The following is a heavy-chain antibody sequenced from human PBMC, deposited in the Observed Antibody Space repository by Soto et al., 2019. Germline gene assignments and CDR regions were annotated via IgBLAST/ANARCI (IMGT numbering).Heavy chain of an antibody. V-gene: IGHV3-9*01. CDR2: ISWNSGSI. D-gene: IGHD6-13*01. CDR3: AKSKAAAGIFYFDY. Sequence: AGGSLRLSCAASGFTFDDYAMHWVRQAPGKGLEWVSGISWNSGSIGYADSVKGRFTISRDNAKNSLYLQMNSLRAEDTALYYCAKSKAAAGIFYFDYWGQGTLVTVSS. J-gene: IGHJ4*02. CDR1: GFTFDDYA.